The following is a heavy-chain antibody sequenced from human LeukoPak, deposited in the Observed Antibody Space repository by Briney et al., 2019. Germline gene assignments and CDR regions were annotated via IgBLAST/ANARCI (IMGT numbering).Heavy chain of an antibody. CDR3: ARDRAPGSYSSLDDWHWFDP. CDR2: IIPILDIA. J-gene: IGHJ5*02. D-gene: IGHD3-10*01. V-gene: IGHV1-69*04. Sequence: SVKVSCKASGGTFSSYAISWVRQAPGQGLEWMGRIIPILDIANYAQKFQGRVTITADKSTSTAYMELSSLRSEDTAVYYCARDRAPGSYSSLDDWHWFDPWGQGTLVTVSS. CDR1: GGTFSSYA.